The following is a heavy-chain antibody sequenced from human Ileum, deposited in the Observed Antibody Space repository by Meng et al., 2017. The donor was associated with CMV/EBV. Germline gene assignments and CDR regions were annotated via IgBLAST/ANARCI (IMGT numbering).Heavy chain of an antibody. CDR1: GFTFSSYA. D-gene: IGHD6-6*01. V-gene: IGHV3-23*01. CDR2: ISGSGGDT. J-gene: IGHJ4*02. CDR3: VKSIAARPYYFDS. Sequence: GGSLRLSCADCGFTFSSYAMRWVRQAPGKGLEWVSAISGSGGDTYYADSVKGRFTISRDNAKNSLYLQMDSLRAEDTAVYYCVKSIAARPYYFDSWGQGTLVTVSS.